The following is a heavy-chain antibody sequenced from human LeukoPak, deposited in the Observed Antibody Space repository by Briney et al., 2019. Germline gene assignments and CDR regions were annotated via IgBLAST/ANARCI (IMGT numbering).Heavy chain of an antibody. CDR1: GFTFSSYS. CDR2: IGGSGGST. V-gene: IGHV3-23*01. J-gene: IGHJ5*02. Sequence: GGSLRLSCAASGFTFSSYSMNWVRQAPGKGPEWVSAIGGSGGSTYYADSVKGRFTISRGNSKNTLSLQMNSLRAEDTALYYCASQGGVGGSWGQGTLVTVSS. CDR3: ASQGGVGGS. D-gene: IGHD2-8*02.